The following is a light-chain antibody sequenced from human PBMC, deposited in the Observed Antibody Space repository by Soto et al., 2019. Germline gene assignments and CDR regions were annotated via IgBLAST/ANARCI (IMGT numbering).Light chain of an antibody. CDR1: SSNIGSNT. CDR3: AAWDDSLTGWV. CDR2: SNN. J-gene: IGLJ3*02. V-gene: IGLV1-44*01. Sequence: QSVLTQPPSASGTPGQRVTISCSGSSSNIGSNTVNWYQQLPGTAPKLLIYSNNQRPSGVPDRFSGSKSGNSASLAISGLQSEYGGDYYCAAWDDSLTGWVFGGGTQLTVL.